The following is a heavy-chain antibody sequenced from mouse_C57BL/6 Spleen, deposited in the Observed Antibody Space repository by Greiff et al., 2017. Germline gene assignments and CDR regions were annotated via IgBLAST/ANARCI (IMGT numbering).Heavy chain of an antibody. J-gene: IGHJ4*01. CDR2: ISNGGGST. Sequence: DVKLVESGGGLVQPGGSLKLSCAASGFTFSDYYMYWVRQTPEKRLEWVAYISNGGGSTYYPDTVKGRFTISRDNAKNTLYLQMSRLKSEDTAMYYCARHAHYYGSSPYYAMDYWGQGTSVTVSS. CDR3: ARHAHYYGSSPYYAMDY. V-gene: IGHV5-12*01. CDR1: GFTFSDYY. D-gene: IGHD1-1*01.